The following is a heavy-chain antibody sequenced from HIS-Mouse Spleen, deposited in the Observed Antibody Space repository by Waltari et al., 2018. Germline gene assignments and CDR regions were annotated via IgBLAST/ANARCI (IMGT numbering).Heavy chain of an antibody. D-gene: IGHD6-13*01. CDR1: GGSISSSSYY. CDR3: ARESPAAAGLGRYFDY. V-gene: IGHV4-39*07. J-gene: IGHJ4*02. CDR2: IHYSRST. Sequence: QLQLQESGPGLVKPSETLSLTCTVSGGSISSSSYYWGWIRQPPGKGVEWIGSIHYSRSTYYNPSLKSRVTISVDTSKNQFSLKLSSVTAADTAVYYCARESPAAAGLGRYFDYWGQGTLVTVSS.